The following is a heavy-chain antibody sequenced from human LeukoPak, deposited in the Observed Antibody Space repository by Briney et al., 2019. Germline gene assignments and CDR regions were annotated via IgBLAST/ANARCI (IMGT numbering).Heavy chain of an antibody. CDR1: GYTFTGSY. J-gene: IGHJ4*02. V-gene: IGHV1-2*02. D-gene: IGHD3-22*01. CDR3: ARVTYYYDSSGYYPPDY. CDR2: INPNSGGT. Sequence: GASAKVSCKASGYTFTGSYMHWVRQAPGQGLEWMGWINPNSGGTNYAQKFQGRVTMTRDTSTSTIYMELSSLRSEDTAVYYCARVTYYYDSSGYYPPDYWGQGTLVTVSS.